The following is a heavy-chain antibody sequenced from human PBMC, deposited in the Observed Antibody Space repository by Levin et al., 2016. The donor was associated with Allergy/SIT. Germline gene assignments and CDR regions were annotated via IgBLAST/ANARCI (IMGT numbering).Heavy chain of an antibody. CDR3: AKDASIRFVYGLDV. D-gene: IGHD3-3*01. Sequence: ETLSLTCVASGFTFSSYAMTWVRQAPGKGLEWVSAISGSGASTYYADSVKGRFTISRDNSKNTLYLQMNSLRAEDTAVYYCAKDASIRFVYGLDVWGQGTTVTVSS. CDR1: GFTFSSYA. CDR2: ISGSGAST. V-gene: IGHV3-23*01. J-gene: IGHJ6*02.